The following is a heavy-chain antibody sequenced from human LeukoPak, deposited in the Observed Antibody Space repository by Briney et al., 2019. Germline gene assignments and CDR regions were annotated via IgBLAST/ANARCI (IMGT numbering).Heavy chain of an antibody. CDR3: ARGWEYQLLGSGWFDP. CDR2: INHSGST. Sequence: PSHTLSLTCPVYGGSFSGYYWSCIRHPPGKGLEWIGEINHSGSTNHNPSLKSRVTISVNTSKNQFSPKLSSVTAADTAVYYCARGWEYQLLGSGWFDPWGQGTLVTVSS. CDR1: GGSFSGYY. V-gene: IGHV4-34*01. D-gene: IGHD2-2*01. J-gene: IGHJ5*02.